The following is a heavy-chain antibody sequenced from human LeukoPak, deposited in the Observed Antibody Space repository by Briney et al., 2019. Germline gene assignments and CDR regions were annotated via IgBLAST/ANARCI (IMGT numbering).Heavy chain of an antibody. CDR2: ISGSGGST. J-gene: IGHJ4*02. CDR3: AKVQAMIVLGSRLDY. CDR1: GFTFSFYA. Sequence: GGSLRLSCAASGFTFSFYAMSWVRQAPGKGLEWVSAISGSGGSTYYADSVKGRFTISRDNSKNTLYLQMNSLRAEDTAVYYCAKVQAMIVLGSRLDYWGQGTLVTVSS. V-gene: IGHV3-23*01. D-gene: IGHD3-22*01.